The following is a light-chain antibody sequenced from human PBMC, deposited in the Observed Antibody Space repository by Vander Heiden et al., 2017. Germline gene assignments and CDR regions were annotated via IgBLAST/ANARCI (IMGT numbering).Light chain of an antibody. CDR2: LAS. V-gene: IGKV2-28*01. CDR3: MQSLHSLWT. Sequence: DIVMTQSPDSMPVTPGERAPIYCRSSQSLLHINEYNSFDWYLQKPGQSPQLLIYLASTRASGVPDRFSCSGSGTEFTLNISRVEAEDVGVFYCMQSLHSLWTFGQGTKLEIK. J-gene: IGKJ1*01. CDR1: QSLLHINEYNS.